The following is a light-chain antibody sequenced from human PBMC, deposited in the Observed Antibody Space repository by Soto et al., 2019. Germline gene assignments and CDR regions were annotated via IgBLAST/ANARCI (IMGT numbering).Light chain of an antibody. V-gene: IGKV3-15*01. J-gene: IGKJ2*01. CDR2: GAS. CDR3: QQYATAPYT. CDR1: QSVSSK. Sequence: EIVMTQSPATLSVSPGERATLSCRASQSVSSKLAREQQKPGQAPRLLILGASTRATGIPARFSGSGSGTDFTLTIIRVEPDDFAVYYCQQYATAPYTFGQGTTLEFK.